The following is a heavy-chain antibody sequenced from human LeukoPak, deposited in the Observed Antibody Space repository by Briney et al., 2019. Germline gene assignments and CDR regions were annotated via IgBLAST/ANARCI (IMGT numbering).Heavy chain of an antibody. V-gene: IGHV1-69*13. CDR1: GYTFTSYD. CDR2: IIPIFGTA. Sequence: ASVKVSCKASGYTFTSYDINWVRQATGQGLEWMGGIIPIFGTANYAQKFQGRVTITADESTSTAYMELSSLRSEDTAVYYCARAMVRGVTYYYMDVWGKGTTVTISS. J-gene: IGHJ6*03. CDR3: ARAMVRGVTYYYMDV. D-gene: IGHD3-10*01.